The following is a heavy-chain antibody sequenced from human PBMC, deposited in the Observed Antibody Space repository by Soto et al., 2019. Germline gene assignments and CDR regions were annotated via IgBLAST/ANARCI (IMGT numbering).Heavy chain of an antibody. CDR1: GYPFTGYS. Sequence: QIQLVQSGAEVKKPGASVKVSCKASGYPFTGYSVGWVRQAPGQGPEWMGWISAYSGDTYYAQRFQDRLTMTTDASTSTAYMDLRNLRSDDTAVYYCARPSGSYGDYAWSLTYWGQGTLVTVSS. D-gene: IGHD4-17*01. J-gene: IGHJ4*02. CDR2: ISAYSGDT. CDR3: ARPSGSYGDYAWSLTY. V-gene: IGHV1-18*01.